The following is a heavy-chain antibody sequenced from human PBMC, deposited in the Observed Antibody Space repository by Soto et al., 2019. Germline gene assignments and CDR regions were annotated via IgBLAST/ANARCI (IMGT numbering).Heavy chain of an antibody. Sequence: EVQLVESGGGLVKPGVSLRLSCAASGFTFSNAWMSWVRQAPGKGLEWVGRIKSNTDGGTTDYAAPVKGRFTISRDDSKHTLDLQMNSRKTEDTAVYYCATLGYGDSFDYWGQGTLVTVSS. CDR2: IKSNTDGGTT. CDR1: GFTFSNAW. D-gene: IGHD4-17*01. J-gene: IGHJ4*02. CDR3: ATLGYGDSFDY. V-gene: IGHV3-15*01.